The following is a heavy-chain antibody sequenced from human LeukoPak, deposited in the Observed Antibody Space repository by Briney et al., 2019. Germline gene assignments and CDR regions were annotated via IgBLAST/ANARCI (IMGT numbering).Heavy chain of an antibody. J-gene: IGHJ6*03. CDR3: ARSSKDYYYYYMDV. V-gene: IGHV4-39*01. Sequence: PSETLSLTCTVSGGSINSYYWGWIRQPPGKGLEWIGSIYYSGSTYYNPSLKSRVTISVDTSKNQFSLKLSSVTAADTAVYYCARSSKDYYYYYMDVWGKGTTVTISS. CDR2: IYYSGST. CDR1: GGSINSYY.